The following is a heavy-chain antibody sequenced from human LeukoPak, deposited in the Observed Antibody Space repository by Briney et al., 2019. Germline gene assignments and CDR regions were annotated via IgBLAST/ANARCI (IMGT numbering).Heavy chain of an antibody. CDR3: AKNRGLPL. V-gene: IGHV3-23*01. J-gene: IGHJ4*02. Sequence: GGSLRLSCGASGFTFSRYAMSWVRQAPGKGLQWVSEIGGSGGAIYYADSVKGRFTISRDNSKNTLYLQMNSLRAEDTAVYYCAKNRGLPLWGQGTLVTVSS. CDR2: IGGSGGAI. CDR1: GFTFSRYA.